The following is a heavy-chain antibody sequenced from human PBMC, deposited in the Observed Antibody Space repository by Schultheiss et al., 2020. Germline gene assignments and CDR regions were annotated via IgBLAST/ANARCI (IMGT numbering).Heavy chain of an antibody. CDR3: ARVSQSTVTTYSWYFDL. V-gene: IGHV3-48*01. D-gene: IGHD4-17*01. Sequence: GGSLRLSCAASGFTFSSYAMHWVRQAPGKGLEWVSYISSSSSTIYYADSVKGRFTISRDNSKNTLYLQMNSLRAEDTAVYYCARVSQSTVTTYSWYFDLWGRGTLVTVSS. CDR1: GFTFSSYA. CDR2: ISSSSSTI. J-gene: IGHJ2*01.